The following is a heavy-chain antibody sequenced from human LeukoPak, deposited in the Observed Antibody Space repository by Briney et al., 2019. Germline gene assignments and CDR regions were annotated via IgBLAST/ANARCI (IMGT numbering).Heavy chain of an antibody. CDR2: IYTSGST. J-gene: IGHJ6*03. Sequence: PSETLSLTCTVSGGSISSCSYYWSWIRQPAGKGLEWIGRIYTSGSTNYNPSLKSRVTMSVDTSKNQFSLKLSSVTAADTAVYYCARTSYRSGSRDPQNYYYYYMDVWGKGTTVTVSS. V-gene: IGHV4-61*02. CDR3: ARTSYRSGSRDPQNYYYYYMDV. CDR1: GGSISSCSYY. D-gene: IGHD3-10*01.